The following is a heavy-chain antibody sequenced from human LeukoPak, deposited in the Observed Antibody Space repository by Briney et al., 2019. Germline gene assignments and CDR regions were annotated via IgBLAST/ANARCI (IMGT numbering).Heavy chain of an antibody. Sequence: GGSLTLSCAASGFTFGNYALNWVRQAPGKGLEWVSAISGSGGTTYYADSVKGRFTISRDNSESTLFLQMNSLRAEDTAVYYCAIRGSGWYNDYWGQGTLVTVSS. V-gene: IGHV3-23*01. J-gene: IGHJ4*02. CDR2: ISGSGGTT. CDR1: GFTFGNYA. CDR3: AIRGSGWYNDY. D-gene: IGHD6-19*01.